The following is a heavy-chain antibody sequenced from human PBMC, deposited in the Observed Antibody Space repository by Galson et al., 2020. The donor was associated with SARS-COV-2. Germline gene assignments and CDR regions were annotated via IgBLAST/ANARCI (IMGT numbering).Heavy chain of an antibody. CDR3: ARRPSSPFGDNWFDP. Sequence: GESLKISCKASGFIFTNFWIGWVRQMPGKGLEWIGIIYPDDSDTRYSPSFQGQVTMSVDKSTNTAYLQWGSLKASDTAIYYCARRPSSPFGDNWFDPWGQGTLVTVSS. CDR2: IYPDDSDT. V-gene: IGHV5-51*01. CDR1: GFIFTNFW. D-gene: IGHD6-6*01. J-gene: IGHJ5*02.